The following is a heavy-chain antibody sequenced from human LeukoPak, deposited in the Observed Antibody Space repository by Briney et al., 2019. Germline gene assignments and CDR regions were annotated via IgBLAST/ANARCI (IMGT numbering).Heavy chain of an antibody. J-gene: IGHJ4*02. CDR1: GFTFSNAW. D-gene: IGHD5-12*01. CDR2: IKSKTDGGTT. Sequence: PGGSLRLSCAASGFTFSNAWMSWVRQAPGKGLEWVGHIKSKTDGGTTDYAAPVKGRFTISRDDSKDTLYLQMDSLKTEDTAVYFCTTPSGYDYKYWGQGTLVTVSS. CDR3: TTPSGYDYKY. V-gene: IGHV3-15*01.